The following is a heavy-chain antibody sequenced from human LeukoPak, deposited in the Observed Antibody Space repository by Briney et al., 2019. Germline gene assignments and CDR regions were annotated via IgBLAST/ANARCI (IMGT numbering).Heavy chain of an antibody. V-gene: IGHV1-2*02. J-gene: IGHJ4*02. CDR3: ARVYSYGYYFDY. CDR2: IKPNSGGT. CDR1: GYTFTGYY. D-gene: IGHD5-18*01. Sequence: GASVKVSCKASGYTFTGYYMHWVRQAPGQGLEWMGWIKPNSGGTNYAQKFQGRVTMTRDTSISTAYMELSRLRSDDTAVYYCARVYSYGYYFDYWGQGTLVTVSS.